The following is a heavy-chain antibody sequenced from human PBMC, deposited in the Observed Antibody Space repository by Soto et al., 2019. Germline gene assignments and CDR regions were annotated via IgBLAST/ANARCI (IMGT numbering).Heavy chain of an antibody. CDR1: GCTISSSY. D-gene: IGHD3-22*01. CDR3: ARHGYYDSSVDAFDI. J-gene: IGHJ3*02. CDR2: IYYSGST. Sequence: SEPLSLTCTHSGCTISSSYWSWIRQPPGKGLEWIGYIYYSGSTNYNPSLKNRVTISINTSKNQFSLELSSVTAADTAVYYCARHGYYDSSVDAFDIWGQGTMVT. V-gene: IGHV4-59*08.